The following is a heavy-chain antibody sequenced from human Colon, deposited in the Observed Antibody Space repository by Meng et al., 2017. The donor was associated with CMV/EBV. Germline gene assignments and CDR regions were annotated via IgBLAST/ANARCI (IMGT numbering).Heavy chain of an antibody. Sequence: GESLKISCAAPGFTFSGYAMHWVRQAPGKGLEWVAVISYDGSNKYYADSVKGRFTISRDNSKKTLYLQMNSLRAEDTAVYYCAKTGSSWFSEDWGQGTLVTVSS. CDR2: ISYDGSNK. V-gene: IGHV3-30*04. J-gene: IGHJ4*02. CDR1: GFTFSGYA. D-gene: IGHD6-13*01. CDR3: AKTGSSWFSED.